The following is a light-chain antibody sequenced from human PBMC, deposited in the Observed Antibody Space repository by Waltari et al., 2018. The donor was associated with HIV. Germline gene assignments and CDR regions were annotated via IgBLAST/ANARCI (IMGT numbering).Light chain of an antibody. Sequence: QSALTQPASVSGSPGQSVPIFCTGTNHDISSHDYVSWYRVVPDKAPKLLIFDVNRRPSDISHRFSGSKSGYTASLMIFGLQPEDEADYFCSSFVNGGTYVFGSGTKV. CDR3: SSFVNGGTYV. V-gene: IGLV2-23*02. J-gene: IGLJ1*01. CDR1: NHDISSHDY. CDR2: DVN.